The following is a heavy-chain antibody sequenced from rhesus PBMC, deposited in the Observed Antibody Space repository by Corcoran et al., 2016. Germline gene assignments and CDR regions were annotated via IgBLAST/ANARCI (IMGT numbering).Heavy chain of an antibody. V-gene: IGHV4-127*01. CDR1: GYSISSGYG. D-gene: IGHD2-8*01. Sequence: QVQLQESGTGLVKPSETLSLTCGVSGYSISSGYGWGWIRPPPGKGLEWVGYIGVSRGSTSYIPSHKSRVTISKDTSKNHFSLNLRSVTAADTALYYCARGYWSGGVCYAFDYWGQGVLVTVSS. CDR2: IGVSRGST. J-gene: IGHJ4*01. CDR3: ARGYWSGGVCYAFDY.